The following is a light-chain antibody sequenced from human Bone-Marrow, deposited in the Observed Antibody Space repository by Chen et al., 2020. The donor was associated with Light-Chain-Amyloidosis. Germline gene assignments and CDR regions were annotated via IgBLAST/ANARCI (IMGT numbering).Light chain of an antibody. CDR1: DLPTKY. CDR2: RDT. Sequence: SYELTQPPSRSVSPGQTARNTCPGEDLPTKYAYWYQQKPGQAPVLAIHRDTERPSGISERFSGSSSGTTATLTISGVQAEDEADYHCQSADSSGTYEVIFGGGTKLTVL. V-gene: IGLV3-25*03. CDR3: QSADSSGTYEVI. J-gene: IGLJ2*01.